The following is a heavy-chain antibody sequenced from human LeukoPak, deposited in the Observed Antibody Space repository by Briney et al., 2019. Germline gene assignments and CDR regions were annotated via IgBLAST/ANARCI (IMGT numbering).Heavy chain of an antibody. CDR2: ISGSGSSI. J-gene: IGHJ2*01. CDR3: ARDDVLSLGISFDL. CDR1: GFTFSSYS. V-gene: IGHV3-48*04. Sequence: GGSLRLSCAASGFTFSSYSMNWVRQAPGKGLEWVSYISGSGSSIYYADSVEGRFTISRDNAKHSLYLQMNSLRAEDTAVYYCARDDVLSLGISFDLWGRGTLVTVSS. D-gene: IGHD3-10*02.